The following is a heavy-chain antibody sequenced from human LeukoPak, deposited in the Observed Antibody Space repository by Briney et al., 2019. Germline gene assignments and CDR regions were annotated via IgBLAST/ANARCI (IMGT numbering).Heavy chain of an antibody. CDR1: GFTFSNYG. CDR2: IRYDGSTK. CDR3: AKEGGGELGD. V-gene: IGHV3-30*02. Sequence: GGSVRLSCAASGFTFSNYGVHWVRQAPGKGLEWVAFIRYDGSTKHYADSVKGRFTISRDNSKNTLYLQMNSLRAEDTAVYYCAKEGGGELGDWGQGTLVTVSS. J-gene: IGHJ4*02. D-gene: IGHD1-26*01.